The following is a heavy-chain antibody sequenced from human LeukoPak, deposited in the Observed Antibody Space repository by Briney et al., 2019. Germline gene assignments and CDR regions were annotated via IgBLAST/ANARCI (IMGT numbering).Heavy chain of an antibody. J-gene: IGHJ3*02. CDR2: INSDVSTT. Sequence: PGGSLRLSCAASGFTSSAYWMHWVRRVPGKGLVWVSRINSDVSTTNYADSVKGRFTISRDNAKNTIYLQMNSLRAEDTAVYYCARYGRYRAFDIWGPGTVVTVPS. V-gene: IGHV3-74*01. CDR3: ARYGRYRAFDI. D-gene: IGHD1-26*01. CDR1: GFTSSAYW.